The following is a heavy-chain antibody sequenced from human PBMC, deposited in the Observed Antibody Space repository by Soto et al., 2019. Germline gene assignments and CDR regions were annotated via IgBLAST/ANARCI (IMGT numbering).Heavy chain of an antibody. J-gene: IGHJ4*01. CDR1: GFAFSNAW. V-gene: IGHV3-15*07. Sequence: EVQLVESGGGLVKPGGSPRLSCASSGFAFSNAWINWVRQAPGKGLEWVGRIKNKDHGGKTDFAVHVRGRFAITRDDSINVIYMEMNSLITEDTAVYYCTTDSYTTMVVVRFDYWGRGTLVTVSS. CDR2: IKNKDHGGKT. D-gene: IGHD3-22*01. CDR3: TTDSYTTMVVVRFDY.